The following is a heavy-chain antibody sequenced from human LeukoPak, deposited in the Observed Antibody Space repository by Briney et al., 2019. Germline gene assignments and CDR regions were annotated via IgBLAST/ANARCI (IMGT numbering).Heavy chain of an antibody. J-gene: IGHJ4*02. V-gene: IGHV1-2*02. CDR2: VNPTSGGT. D-gene: IGHD3-22*01. CDR3: ARVYYYYDSSGILTLYFDY. Sequence: ASVKVSCKASGYTFTGYYIHWVRQAPRQGLEWMGWVNPTSGGTNYAQKFQGRVTMTRDTSISTAYMELSRLRSDDTAVYYCARVYYYYDSSGILTLYFDYWGQGTLVTVSS. CDR1: GYTFTGYY.